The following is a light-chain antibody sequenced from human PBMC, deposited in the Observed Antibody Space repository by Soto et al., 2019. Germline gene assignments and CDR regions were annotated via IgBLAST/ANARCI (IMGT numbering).Light chain of an antibody. CDR3: QQRSNWLWT. V-gene: IGKV3-11*01. J-gene: IGKJ1*01. CDR1: QSVSRY. CDR2: DAS. Sequence: EIVLTQSPATLSLSPGERATLSCRASQSVSRYLAWYQQKPGQAPRLLIYDASNRATGIPARFSGSGSGTDFTLTISSLEPEDVAMYYCQQRSNWLWTFGQGTKVEIK.